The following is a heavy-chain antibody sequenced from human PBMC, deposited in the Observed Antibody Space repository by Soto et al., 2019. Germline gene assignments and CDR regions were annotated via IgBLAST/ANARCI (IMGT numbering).Heavy chain of an antibody. V-gene: IGHV4-39*01. Sequence: PSETLSLTCTVSGGSISSSSYYWGWIRQPPGKGLEWIGSIYYAGDTHYNPSLKSRVTIFVDRSNNQFSLTLSLVTGADTALYYCARQDGSMGYYSFWRGFAVARWGQGSLVTVSS. CDR3: ARQDGSMGYYSFWRGFAVAR. J-gene: IGHJ4*02. D-gene: IGHD3-3*01. CDR2: IYYAGDT. CDR1: GGSISSSSYY.